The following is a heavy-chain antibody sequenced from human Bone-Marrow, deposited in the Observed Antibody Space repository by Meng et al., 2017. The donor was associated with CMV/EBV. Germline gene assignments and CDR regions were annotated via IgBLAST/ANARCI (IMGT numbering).Heavy chain of an antibody. J-gene: IGHJ4*02. CDR3: AKQRYCSSTSCYPDY. Sequence: LTCAASGFTFSSYAMSWVRQAPGKGLEWVSAISGSGGSTYYADSVKGRFTISRDNSKNTLYLQMNSLRAEDTAVYYCAKQRYCSSTSCYPDYWGQGTLVTVSS. CDR1: GFTFSSYA. CDR2: ISGSGGST. V-gene: IGHV3-23*01. D-gene: IGHD2-2*01.